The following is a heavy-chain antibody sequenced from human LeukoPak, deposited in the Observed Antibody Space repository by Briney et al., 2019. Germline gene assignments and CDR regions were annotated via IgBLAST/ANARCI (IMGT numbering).Heavy chain of an antibody. CDR3: ARALCSGGTCYPDY. CDR1: GFTFSNYG. V-gene: IGHV3-33*01. CDR2: IWYDGSNK. D-gene: IGHD2-15*01. Sequence: GRSLRLSCAASGFTFSNYGMHWVRQAPGKGLEWVAVIWYDGSNKYYGDSVKGRFTISRDNSKNTLYLQMNSLRADDTAVYYCARALCSGGTCYPDYWGQGTLVTVSS. J-gene: IGHJ4*02.